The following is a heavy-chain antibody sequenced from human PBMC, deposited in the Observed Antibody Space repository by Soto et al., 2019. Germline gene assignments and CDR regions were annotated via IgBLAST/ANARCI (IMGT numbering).Heavy chain of an antibody. D-gene: IGHD2-2*01. CDR2: VHPSGSA. V-gene: IGHV4-4*07. CDR1: GGSVSSYY. CDR3: ARAMRSQGYCSSTSCYEWFDP. J-gene: IGHJ5*02. Sequence: QVQLQESGPGLVKPSETLSLTCTVSGGSVSSYYLSWIRQPAGKGLEWIGRVHPSGSANYNPSLKSRVTVSVYTSKNQFSLKLSSVTAADTAVYYCARAMRSQGYCSSTSCYEWFDPWGQGTLVTVSS.